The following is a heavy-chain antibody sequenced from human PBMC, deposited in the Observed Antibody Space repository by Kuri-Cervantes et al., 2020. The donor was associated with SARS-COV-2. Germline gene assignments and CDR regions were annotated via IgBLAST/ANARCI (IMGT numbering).Heavy chain of an antibody. V-gene: IGHV1-46*01. CDR3: ARDYIAAAGRSWFDP. D-gene: IGHD6-13*01. CDR2: INPSGGST. Sequence: ASVKVSCKASGYTFTSCYMHWVRQAPGQGLEWMGIINPSGGSTSYAQKFQGRVTMTRDTSTSTVYMELSSLRSEDTAVYYCARDYIAAAGRSWFDPWGQGTLVTVSS. CDR1: GYTFTSCY. J-gene: IGHJ5*02.